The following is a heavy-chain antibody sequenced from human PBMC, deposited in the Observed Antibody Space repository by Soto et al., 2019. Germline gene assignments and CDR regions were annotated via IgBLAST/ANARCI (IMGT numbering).Heavy chain of an antibody. CDR1: GFTFDDYA. Sequence: EVQLVESGGGLVQPGRSLRLSCAASGFTFDDYAMHWVRQAPGKGLEWVSGISWNSGSIGYADSVKGRFTISRDNAKNSLYLQMNSLRAEDTALYYCAKDPDCSGGSCYLEGTGLGGQGTLVTVSS. J-gene: IGHJ4*02. CDR3: AKDPDCSGGSCYLEGTGL. D-gene: IGHD2-15*01. CDR2: ISWNSGSI. V-gene: IGHV3-9*01.